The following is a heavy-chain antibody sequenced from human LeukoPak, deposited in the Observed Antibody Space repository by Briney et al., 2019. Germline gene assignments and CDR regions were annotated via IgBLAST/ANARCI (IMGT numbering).Heavy chain of an antibody. Sequence: GRSLRLSCAASGFTFSSFGMHWVRQAPGKGLEWVAVISYDGSHKYYADSVEGRFTISRDDAKNTLHLQTNSLRTEDTAMYYCATEKRAGYRDFDIWGQGTMVTVSS. CDR2: ISYDGSHK. CDR1: GFTFSSFG. CDR3: ATEKRAGYRDFDI. D-gene: IGHD3-16*02. V-gene: IGHV3-30*03. J-gene: IGHJ3*02.